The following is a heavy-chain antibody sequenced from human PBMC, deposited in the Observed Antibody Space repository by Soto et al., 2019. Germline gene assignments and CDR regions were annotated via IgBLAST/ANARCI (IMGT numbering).Heavy chain of an antibody. J-gene: IGHJ4*02. CDR2: IWSDGNKK. Sequence: QVNLVESGGGAVQPGRSLRLSCVASGFRFSSYGIHWIRQAPGKGLEWVAHIWSDGNKKYFGDPVKDRFNVSRDNSKNTVYLEMTNVRVEDTGVYYCARWSGLLTSITIDWGRGTQVIVSA. CDR1: GFRFSSYG. CDR3: ARWSGLLTSITID. V-gene: IGHV3-33*01. D-gene: IGHD3-9*01.